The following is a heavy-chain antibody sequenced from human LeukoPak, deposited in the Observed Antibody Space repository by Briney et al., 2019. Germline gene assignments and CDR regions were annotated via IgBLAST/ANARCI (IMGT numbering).Heavy chain of an antibody. J-gene: IGHJ5*02. CDR2: ISYDGSNK. V-gene: IGHV3-30*18. CDR3: AKDLTAAAGTGWLDP. D-gene: IGHD6-13*01. Sequence: GGSLRLSCTACGFTFSSYGTHWVRQAPGKGLEWMAVISYDGSNKYYADSVKGRFTISRDNSKNTLYLQMNSLRAEDTAVYYCAKDLTAAAGTGWLDPWGPGTLVTVSS. CDR1: GFTFSSYG.